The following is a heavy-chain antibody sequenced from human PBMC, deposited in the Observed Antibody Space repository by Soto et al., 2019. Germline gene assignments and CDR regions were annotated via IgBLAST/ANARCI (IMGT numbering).Heavy chain of an antibody. CDR2: INHSGST. CDR3: ARGIGDTAMVKIFDY. J-gene: IGHJ4*02. Sequence: PSETLSLTCAVYGGSFSGYYWSWIRQPPGKWLEWIGEINHSGSTNYNPSLKSRVTISVDTSKNQFSLKLSSVTAADTAVYYCARGIGDTAMVKIFDYWGQGTLVTVSS. CDR1: GGSFSGYY. V-gene: IGHV4-34*01. D-gene: IGHD5-18*01.